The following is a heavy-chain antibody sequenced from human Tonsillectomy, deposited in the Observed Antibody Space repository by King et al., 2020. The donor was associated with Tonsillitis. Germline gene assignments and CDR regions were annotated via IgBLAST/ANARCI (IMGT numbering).Heavy chain of an antibody. CDR1: GFTFDNYA. Sequence: VQLVESGGGLVQPGRSLRLSCAASGFTFDNYAMHWVRQAPGKGLEWVSGISWNSGSIGYADSVRGRFTISRDNAKNSLYLQMHSLRAEDTSFYYCAEALSPVLPSAFDYWGQGTLVTVSS. V-gene: IGHV3-9*01. D-gene: IGHD2/OR15-2a*01. CDR3: AEALSPVLPSAFDY. CDR2: ISWNSGSI. J-gene: IGHJ4*02.